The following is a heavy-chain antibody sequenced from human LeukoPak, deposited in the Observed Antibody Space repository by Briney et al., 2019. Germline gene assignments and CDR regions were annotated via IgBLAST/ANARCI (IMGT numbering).Heavy chain of an antibody. CDR1: GGSISSYY. Sequence: PSETLSLTCTVSGGSISSYYWSWIRQPPGKGLEWIGYIYYSGSTNYNPSLKSRVTISVDTSKNQFSLKLSSVIAADTAAYYCARGTYCSGGSCYGIYYMDVWGKGTTVTVSS. D-gene: IGHD2-15*01. CDR3: ARGTYCSGGSCYGIYYMDV. CDR2: IYYSGST. J-gene: IGHJ6*03. V-gene: IGHV4-59*01.